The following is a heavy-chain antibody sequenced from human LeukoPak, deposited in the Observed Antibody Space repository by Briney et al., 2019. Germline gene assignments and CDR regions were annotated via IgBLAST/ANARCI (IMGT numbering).Heavy chain of an antibody. CDR2: IYYSGST. J-gene: IGHJ6*02. CDR3: ARDVRSYGDYRYYYGMDV. CDR1: GGSISSSSYY. V-gene: IGHV4-39*07. Sequence: SETLSLTCTVSGGSISSSSYYWGWIRQPPGKGLEWIGSIYYSGSTYYNPSLKSRVTISVDTSENQFSLKLSSVTAADTAVYYCARDVRSYGDYRYYYGMDVWGQGTAVTVSS. D-gene: IGHD4-17*01.